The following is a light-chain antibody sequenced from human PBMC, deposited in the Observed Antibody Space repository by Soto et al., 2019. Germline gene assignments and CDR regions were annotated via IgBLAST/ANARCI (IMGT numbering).Light chain of an antibody. J-gene: IGLJ2*01. V-gene: IGLV4-69*01. CDR3: QTWGTGIV. Sequence: QPVLTQSPSASASLGASVKLTCTLSSGHSSFAIAWHQQQPEKGPRYLMKINSDGSHTKGDGIPDRVSGSGSGAERYLTISSLQSEDEAEYYCQTWGTGIVFGGGTKLTVL. CDR1: SGHSSFA. CDR2: INSDGSH.